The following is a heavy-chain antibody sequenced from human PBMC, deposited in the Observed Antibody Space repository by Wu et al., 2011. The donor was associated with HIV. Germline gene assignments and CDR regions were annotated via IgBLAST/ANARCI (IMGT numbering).Heavy chain of an antibody. Sequence: QIQLVQSGAEVKKPGASVKVSCKASGYTFTDYYLHWVRQAPGQGLEWMGWINPDSGGTNYAQMFQGRVTMTRDTSISTAYMELSRLTSDDTAMYFCAKIPGVGATHFDHWGQGTLVTVSS. J-gene: IGHJ4*02. CDR3: AKIPGVGATHFDH. V-gene: IGHV1-2*02. CDR1: GYTFTDYY. D-gene: IGHD1-26*01. CDR2: INPDSGGT.